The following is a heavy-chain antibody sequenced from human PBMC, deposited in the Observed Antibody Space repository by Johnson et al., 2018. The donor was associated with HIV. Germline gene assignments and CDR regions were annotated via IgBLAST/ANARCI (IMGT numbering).Heavy chain of an antibody. V-gene: IGHV3-13*01. CDR2: IGTAGDT. J-gene: IGHJ3*02. CDR3: ALTDYGDYPQRVPDAFDI. D-gene: IGHD4-17*01. CDR1: GFTFSSYD. Sequence: VQLVESGGGLVQPGGSLRLSCAASGFTFSSYDMHWVRQATGKGLEWVSAIGTAGDTYYPGSVKGRFTISRDNSKNTVFLQMDSLRGEDTAVYYCALTDYGDYPQRVPDAFDIWGQGTMVTVSS.